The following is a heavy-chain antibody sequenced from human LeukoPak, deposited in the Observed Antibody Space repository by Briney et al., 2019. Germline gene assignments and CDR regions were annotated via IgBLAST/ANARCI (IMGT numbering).Heavy chain of an antibody. Sequence: GGSLRLSCAASGFTFSSYWMHWVRQAPGKGLVWVSRINSDGSTTNYADSVKGRFTISRDNAENTLYLQMNSLRADDTAVYYCARSRWLDAFDYWGQGTLVTVSS. D-gene: IGHD6-19*01. CDR3: ARSRWLDAFDY. CDR2: INSDGSTT. CDR1: GFTFSSYW. J-gene: IGHJ4*02. V-gene: IGHV3-74*01.